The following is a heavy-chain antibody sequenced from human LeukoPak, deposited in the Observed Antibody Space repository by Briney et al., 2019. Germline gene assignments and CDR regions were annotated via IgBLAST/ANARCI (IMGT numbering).Heavy chain of an antibody. Sequence: PSEILSLTCSVSGGSISSNYWSWIRQPPGKGLEWIGNIYYSGSTYYNPSLKSRVTISVDTSKNQFSLKLSSVTAADTAMYYCARYWGPYDNSGAYFDYWGQGTLVTVSS. CDR3: ARYWGPYDNSGAYFDY. V-gene: IGHV4-59*08. J-gene: IGHJ4*02. CDR1: GGSISSNY. D-gene: IGHD3-22*01. CDR2: IYYSGST.